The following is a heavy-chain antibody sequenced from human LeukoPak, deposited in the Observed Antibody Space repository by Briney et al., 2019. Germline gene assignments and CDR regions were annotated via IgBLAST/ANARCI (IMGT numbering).Heavy chain of an antibody. Sequence: SGGSLRLSCAASGFTFSSYEMNWVRQAPGKGLEWVSYISSSGSTIYYADSVKGRFTISRDNAKNSLYLQMNSLRAEDTAVYYCARENTPGIAAAGLSLYYYYYYMDVWGKGTTVTVSS. J-gene: IGHJ6*03. CDR3: ARENTPGIAAAGLSLYYYYYYMDV. D-gene: IGHD6-13*01. CDR2: ISSSGSTI. CDR1: GFTFSSYE. V-gene: IGHV3-48*03.